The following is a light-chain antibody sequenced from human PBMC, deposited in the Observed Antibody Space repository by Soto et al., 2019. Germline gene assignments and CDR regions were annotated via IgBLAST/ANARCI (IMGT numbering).Light chain of an antibody. Sequence: QSALTQPRSVSGSPGQSVTISCTGTSSDVGGYNYVSWYQQHPGKAPKLMIYVVSKRPSGVPDRFSGSKSGNTASLTISGLQAEDEADYYCCSYAGSYTSLYVFGTGTKLTVL. CDR2: VVS. V-gene: IGLV2-11*01. CDR1: SSDVGGYNY. CDR3: CSYAGSYTSLYV. J-gene: IGLJ1*01.